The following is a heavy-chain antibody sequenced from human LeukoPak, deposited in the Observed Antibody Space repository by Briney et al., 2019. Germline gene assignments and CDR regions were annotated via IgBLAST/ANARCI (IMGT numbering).Heavy chain of an antibody. J-gene: IGHJ4*02. V-gene: IGHV1-69*13. CDR2: IIPIFGTA. D-gene: IGHD2-2*02. CDR1: GGTFSSYA. Sequence: SVKVSCKASGGTFSSYAISWVRQAPGQGLEWMGGIIPIFGTANYAQKFQGRVTITADESTSTAYMELSSLRSEDTAVYYCARETMRYCSGTSCYKGEFDYWGQGTLVTVSS. CDR3: ARETMRYCSGTSCYKGEFDY.